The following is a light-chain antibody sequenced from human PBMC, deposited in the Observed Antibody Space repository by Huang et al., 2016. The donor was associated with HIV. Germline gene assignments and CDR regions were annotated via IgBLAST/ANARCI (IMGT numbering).Light chain of an antibody. J-gene: IGKJ1*01. CDR1: QKITKS. CDR3: QQSFSVPRT. Sequence: DIQMTQSPPSRSASVGDRVTFTCRANQKITKSLNWYQQKPGKAPTLVIYTASTLESGVPSRFSGGGSGSRFTLSITNLQPEDFATYYCQQSFSVPRTFG. CDR2: TAS. V-gene: IGKV1-39*01.